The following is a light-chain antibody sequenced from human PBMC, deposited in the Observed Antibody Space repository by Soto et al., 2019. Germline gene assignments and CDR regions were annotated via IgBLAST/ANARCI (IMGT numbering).Light chain of an antibody. Sequence: DIQMTQSPSTLSASVGDRVTITCRASQNVNNWLAWYQQKPGKAPKLLIYKAFSLETGVPSRFSGSGSGTDFTLTINSLQPDDFATYYCQQYDSYSFGQGTKLEIK. CDR3: QQYDSYS. CDR2: KAF. V-gene: IGKV1-5*03. CDR1: QNVNNW. J-gene: IGKJ2*01.